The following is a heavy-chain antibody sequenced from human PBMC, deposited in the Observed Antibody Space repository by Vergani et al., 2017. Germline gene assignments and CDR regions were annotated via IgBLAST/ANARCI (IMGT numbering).Heavy chain of an antibody. V-gene: IGHV3-33*01. CDR2: IWYDGSNK. CDR1: GFTFSSYG. Sequence: VQLVESGGGVVQPGRSLRLSCAASGFTFSSYGMHWVRQAPGKGLEWVAVIWYDGSNKYYADSVKGRFTISRDNSKNTLYLQMNSLGAEDTAVYYCASDNRLDYYYGMDVWGQGTTVTVSS. J-gene: IGHJ6*02. CDR3: ASDNRLDYYYGMDV.